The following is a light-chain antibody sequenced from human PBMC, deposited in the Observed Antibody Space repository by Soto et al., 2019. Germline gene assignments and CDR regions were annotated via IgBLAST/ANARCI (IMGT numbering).Light chain of an antibody. V-gene: IGKV1-5*03. CDR1: QSVSIW. Sequence: DIQMTQSPSPLSASVGDRVTITCRASQSVSIWLAWYQQKPGRAPKLLIYKSSILESGVPSRFSGSGSGTEFTLTISSLQPDDFATYYCQQFNTSPWTFGQGTKVDI. CDR2: KSS. CDR3: QQFNTSPWT. J-gene: IGKJ1*01.